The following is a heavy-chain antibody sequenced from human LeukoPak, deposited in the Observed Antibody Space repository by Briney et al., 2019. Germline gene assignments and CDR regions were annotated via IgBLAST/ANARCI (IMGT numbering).Heavy chain of an antibody. V-gene: IGHV4-59*01. J-gene: IGHJ4*02. D-gene: IGHD3-10*01. CDR2: IYTSGST. CDR3: AKDRLYYYGSGSYDY. CDR1: GGSISSYY. Sequence: SETLSLTCTVSGGSISSYYWSWIRQPPGKGLEWIGYIYTSGSTNYNPSLKSRVTISVDTSKNQFSLKLSSVTAADTAVYYCAKDRLYYYGSGSYDYWGQGTLVTVSS.